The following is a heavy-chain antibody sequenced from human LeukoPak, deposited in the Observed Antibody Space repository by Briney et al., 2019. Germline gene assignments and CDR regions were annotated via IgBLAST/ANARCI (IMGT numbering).Heavy chain of an antibody. CDR1: GYTFTDYY. CDR2: IYPPSGGT. CDR3: VRDPGWLQVDY. Sequence: ASVKVSCKASGYTFTDYYIHWERQAPGQGLEWMGWIYPPSGGTNYAEKLQGRVTMTRDTSISTAYMELTRLTSDDAGVYYCVRDPGWLQVDYWGQGTLLTVSS. D-gene: IGHD5-24*01. J-gene: IGHJ4*02. V-gene: IGHV1-2*02.